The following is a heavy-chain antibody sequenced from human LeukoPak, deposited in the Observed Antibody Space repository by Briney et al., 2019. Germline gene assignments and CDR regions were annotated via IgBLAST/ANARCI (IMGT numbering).Heavy chain of an antibody. Sequence: PGGSLRLSCAASGFTFSGYWMHWVRQAPGKGLVWVSRIKNDGNSINYADSVRGRFTISRDNAKNPMYLQMNGLRVDDKAVYYCARDRVGGLDYWGQGTLVTVSS. V-gene: IGHV3-74*01. CDR2: IKNDGNSI. D-gene: IGHD1-26*01. CDR3: ARDRVGGLDY. CDR1: GFTFSGYW. J-gene: IGHJ4*02.